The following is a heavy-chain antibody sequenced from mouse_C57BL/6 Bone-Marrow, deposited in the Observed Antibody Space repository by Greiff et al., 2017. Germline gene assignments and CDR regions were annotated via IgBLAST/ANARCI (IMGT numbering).Heavy chain of an antibody. CDR1: GYTFTSYG. CDR2: IYPRSGNT. J-gene: IGHJ2*01. CDR3: ARGGDS. Sequence: QVQLKQSGAELARPGASVKLSCKASGYTFTSYGISWVKQRTGQGLEWIGEIYPRSGNTYYTEKFKGTATLTRDKSSSTAYMELRSLTSEDSAVYFCARGGDSWGRGTALTVSS. V-gene: IGHV1-81*01.